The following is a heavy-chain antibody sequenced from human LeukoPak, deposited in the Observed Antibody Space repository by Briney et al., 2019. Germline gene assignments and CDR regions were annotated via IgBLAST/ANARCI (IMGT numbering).Heavy chain of an antibody. CDR2: IKQDGSEK. V-gene: IGHV3-7*01. D-gene: IGHD3-9*01. CDR1: GFTFSSYW. CDR3: ARKNYDILTGYYPNWFDP. J-gene: IGHJ5*02. Sequence: GSLRLSCAASGFTFSSYWMSWVRQAPGKGLEWVANIKQDGSEKYYVDSVKGRFTISRDNAKNSLYLQMNSLRAEDTAVYYCARKNYDILTGYYPNWFDPWGQGTLVTVSS.